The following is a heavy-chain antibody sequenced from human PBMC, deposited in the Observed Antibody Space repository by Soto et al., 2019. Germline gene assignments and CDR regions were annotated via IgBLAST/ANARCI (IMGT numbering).Heavy chain of an antibody. CDR3: ARHPYYDYIWGTSFDI. CDR1: GGSISSYY. V-gene: IGHV4-59*08. J-gene: IGHJ3*02. CDR2: IYYSGST. Sequence: SETLSLTCTVSGGSISSYYWSWIRQPPGKGLEWIGYIYYSGSTNYNPSLKSRVTISVDTSKNQFSLKLSSVTAADTAVYYCARHPYYDYIWGTSFDIWGQVTMVTV. D-gene: IGHD3-16*01.